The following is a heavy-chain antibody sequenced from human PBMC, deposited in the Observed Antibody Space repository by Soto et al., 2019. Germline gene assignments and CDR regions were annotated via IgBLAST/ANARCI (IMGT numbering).Heavy chain of an antibody. CDR2: ISGSGGST. Sequence: PGGSLRLSCAASGFTFSSYAMSWVRQAPGKGLEWVSAISGSGGSTYYADSVKGRFTISRDNSKNTLYLQMNSLRAEDTAVYYCAKRHYDILTGYLFPDYWGQGTLVTVSS. CDR3: AKRHYDILTGYLFPDY. V-gene: IGHV3-23*01. CDR1: GFTFSSYA. D-gene: IGHD3-9*01. J-gene: IGHJ4*02.